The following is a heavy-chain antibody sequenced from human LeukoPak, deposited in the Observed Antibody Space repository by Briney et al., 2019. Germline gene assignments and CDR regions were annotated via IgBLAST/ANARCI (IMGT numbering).Heavy chain of an antibody. D-gene: IGHD3-22*01. V-gene: IGHV3-30*18. CDR2: ISFDGTNK. CDR1: GFTFSHYA. CDR3: AKGGYYERPWYFDY. Sequence: PGGSLRLSCAASGFTFSHYAMHWVRQAPGKGLEWVAVISFDGTNKFYAAPVKGRFTISRDNSKKALYLQMNSLRAEDPAVYYCAKGGYYERPWYFDYWGQGTLVTVSS. J-gene: IGHJ4*02.